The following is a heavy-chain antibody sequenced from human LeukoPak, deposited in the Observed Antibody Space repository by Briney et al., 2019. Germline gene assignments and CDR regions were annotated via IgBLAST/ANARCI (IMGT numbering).Heavy chain of an antibody. Sequence: ASVKVSCKVSGYTFTDYYMHWVQQAPGKGLEWMGLVDPEDGETIYAEKFQGRVTITADTSTDTAYMVLSSLRSGDTAVYYCATGLGYCSSTSCPDYWGQGTLVTVSS. CDR1: GYTFTDYY. CDR2: VDPEDGET. J-gene: IGHJ4*02. V-gene: IGHV1-69-2*01. D-gene: IGHD2-2*01. CDR3: ATGLGYCSSTSCPDY.